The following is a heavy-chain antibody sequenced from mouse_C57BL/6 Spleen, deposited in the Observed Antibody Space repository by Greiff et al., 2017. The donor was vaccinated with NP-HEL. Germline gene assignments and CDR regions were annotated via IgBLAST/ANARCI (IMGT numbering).Heavy chain of an antibody. CDR2: IYPGDGDT. V-gene: IGHV1-80*01. CDR3: ARGGRLNYFDY. J-gene: IGHJ2*01. Sequence: VQLQQSGAELVKPGASVKISCKASGYAFSSYWMNWVKQRPGKGLEWIGQIYPGDGDTNYNGKFKGKATLTADKSSSTAYMQLSSLTSEDSAVYFCARGGRLNYFDYWGQGTTLTVSS. D-gene: IGHD1-2*01. CDR1: GYAFSSYW.